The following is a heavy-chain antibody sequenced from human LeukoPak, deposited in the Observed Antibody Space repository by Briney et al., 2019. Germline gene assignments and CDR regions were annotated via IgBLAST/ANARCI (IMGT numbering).Heavy chain of an antibody. D-gene: IGHD6-13*01. V-gene: IGHV3-23*01. Sequence: PGGSLRLSCAASGFTFSSYATSWVRQAPGKGLEWVSAISGSGGSTYYADSVKGRFTISRDNSKNTLYLQMNSLRAEDTAVYYCAKGGLSSWYAEYFQHWGQGTLVTVSS. CDR1: GFTFSSYA. CDR2: ISGSGGST. J-gene: IGHJ1*01. CDR3: AKGGLSSWYAEYFQH.